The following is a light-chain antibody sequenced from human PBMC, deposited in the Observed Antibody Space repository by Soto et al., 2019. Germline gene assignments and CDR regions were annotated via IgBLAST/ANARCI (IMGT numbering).Light chain of an antibody. Sequence: QSVLTQPASVSGSPGQSITLSCTGTSSDVGAYTSVSWFQQHPGKAPKLIIYEVSNRPSGVSNRFSGSKSGNTASLTISGLQAEDEADYYCSSYTTSSTRVFGTGTKLTVL. CDR1: SSDVGAYTS. CDR3: SSYTTSSTRV. CDR2: EVS. V-gene: IGLV2-14*01. J-gene: IGLJ1*01.